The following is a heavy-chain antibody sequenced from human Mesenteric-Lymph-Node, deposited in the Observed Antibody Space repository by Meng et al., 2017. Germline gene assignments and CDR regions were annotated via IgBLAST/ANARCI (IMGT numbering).Heavy chain of an antibody. CDR3: ARVLYSSGWNDY. J-gene: IGHJ4*02. Sequence: SETLSLTCTVSGGSIGSYYWNWIRQPPGKGLEWIGDIYYSGTTRYNPSLKSRVTISVDTSKNEFSLNVRSVTAADTAVYYCARVLYSSGWNDYWGQGTLVTVSS. V-gene: IGHV4-59*12. CDR1: GGSIGSYY. D-gene: IGHD6-19*01. CDR2: IYYSGTT.